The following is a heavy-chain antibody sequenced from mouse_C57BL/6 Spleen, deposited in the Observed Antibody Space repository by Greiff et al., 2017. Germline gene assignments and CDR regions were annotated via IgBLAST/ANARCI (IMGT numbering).Heavy chain of an antibody. CDR2: IDPETGGT. CDR1: GYTFTDYE. V-gene: IGHV1-15*01. Sequence: VHLVESGAELVRPGASVTLSCKASGYTFTDYEMHWVKQTPVHGLEWIGAIDPETGGTAYNQKFKGKAILTADKSSSTAYMELRSLTSEDSAVYYCTRSPYYFDYWGKGTTLTVSS. CDR3: TRSPYYFDY. J-gene: IGHJ2*01.